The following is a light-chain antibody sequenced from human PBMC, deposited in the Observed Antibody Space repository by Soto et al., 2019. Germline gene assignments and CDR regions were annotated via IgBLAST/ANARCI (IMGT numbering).Light chain of an antibody. J-gene: IGKJ1*01. Sequence: EIVLTQSPGTLSLSPGERATLSCRASQSLTSGYLAWYQQKPGQSPRLLIYGASTRATGIPDRFSGSGSVTDFTLTISRLEPEDFAVYYCQQYITSPRTFGQGTKVEIK. CDR3: QQYITSPRT. CDR1: QSLTSGY. V-gene: IGKV3-20*01. CDR2: GAS.